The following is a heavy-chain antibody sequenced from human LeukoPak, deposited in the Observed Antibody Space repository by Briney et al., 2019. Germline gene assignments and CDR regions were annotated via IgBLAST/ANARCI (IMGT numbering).Heavy chain of an antibody. CDR1: GGSISSYY. CDR3: ARASHLYDILTGYVFDY. V-gene: IGHV4-59*01. J-gene: IGHJ4*02. CDR2: IYYSGST. Sequence: SETLSLTCTVSGGSISSYYWSWIRQPPGKGLEWMGYIYYSGSTNYNPSLKSRVTISVDTSKNQFSLKLSSVTAADTAVYYCARASHLYDILTGYVFDYWGQGTLVTVSS. D-gene: IGHD3-9*01.